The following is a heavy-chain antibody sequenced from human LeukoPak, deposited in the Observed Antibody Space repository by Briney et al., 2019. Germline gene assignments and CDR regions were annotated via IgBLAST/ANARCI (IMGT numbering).Heavy chain of an antibody. V-gene: IGHV3-48*01. CDR2: ISSSSSTI. J-gene: IGHJ4*02. D-gene: IGHD1-26*01. Sequence: GGSLRLSCAASGFTFSSYSMNWVRQAPEKGLEWVSYISSSSSTIYYADSVKGRFTISRDNAKNSLYLQMNSLRAEDTAVYYCAREVVGATSIFDYWGQGTLVTVSS. CDR3: AREVVGATSIFDY. CDR1: GFTFSSYS.